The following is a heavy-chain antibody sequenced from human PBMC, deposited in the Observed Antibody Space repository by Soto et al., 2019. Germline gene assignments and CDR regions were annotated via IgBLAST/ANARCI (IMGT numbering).Heavy chain of an antibody. D-gene: IGHD3-10*01. CDR2: IYYTGRT. J-gene: IGHJ5*02. V-gene: IGHV4-39*01. CDR1: GGSISSTSYY. CDR3: ARLSTSGEWFDP. Sequence: QLQLQESGPGLVKPSETLSLTCTVSGGSISSTSYYWGWIRQSPGTGLDWIASIYYTGRTYNNPSLKSRVTISVDTSKNQFALKLKSVTAADAAVYYCARLSTSGEWFDPWGQGTMVTVSS.